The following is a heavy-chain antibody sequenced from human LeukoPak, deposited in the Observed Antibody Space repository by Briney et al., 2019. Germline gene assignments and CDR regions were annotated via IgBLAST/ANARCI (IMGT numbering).Heavy chain of an antibody. CDR2: MFPDGRT. D-gene: IGHD4-17*01. J-gene: IGHJ4*02. CDR1: GFSVNDNY. CDR3: ARTNPVYGDYDY. V-gene: IGHV3-53*01. Sequence: GGSLRLSCAVSGFSVNDNYMSWVRQAPGKELQWVSVMFPDGRTYYADSVKGRFTISRDLARNTLLLQMHSLRADDTAVHYCARTNPVYGDYDYWGQGTLVTVSS.